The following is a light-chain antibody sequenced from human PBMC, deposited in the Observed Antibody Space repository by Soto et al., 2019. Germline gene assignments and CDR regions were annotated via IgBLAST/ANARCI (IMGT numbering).Light chain of an antibody. CDR2: AAS. V-gene: IGKV1-8*01. CDR1: QGISSY. Sequence: AIRMTQSPSSFSASTGDRVTITCRASQGISSYLAWYQQKPGKAPELLISAASTLQSGVPSRFSGSGSGTDFTLTISCLQSEDFATYYCQQYYSFPLTFGQGTKGDIK. J-gene: IGKJ1*01. CDR3: QQYYSFPLT.